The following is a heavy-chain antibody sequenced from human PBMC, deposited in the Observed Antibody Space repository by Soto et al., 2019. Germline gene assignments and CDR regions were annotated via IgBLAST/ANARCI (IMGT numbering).Heavy chain of an antibody. J-gene: IGHJ4*02. D-gene: IGHD4-4*01. CDR2: IYYSGST. V-gene: IGHV4-61*01. Sequence: QVQLQESGPGLVKPSETLSLTCTVSGGSVSSGSYYWSWIRQPPGKGLEWIGYIYYSGSTNYNPSPTSRVTISVATSKNQFSLKLSSVTAADTAVYYCARDRRGGNYALDYWGQGTLVTVSS. CDR3: ARDRRGGNYALDY. CDR1: GGSVSSGSYY.